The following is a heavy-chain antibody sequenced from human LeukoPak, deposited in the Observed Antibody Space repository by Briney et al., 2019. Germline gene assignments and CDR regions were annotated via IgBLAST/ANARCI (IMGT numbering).Heavy chain of an antibody. CDR2: ISGGGGTT. V-gene: IGHV3-23*01. CDR1: GFTFNTYA. D-gene: IGHD2-21*02. Sequence: GGSLRLSCAASGFTFNTYAMSWVRQAPGKGLEWDSVISGGGGTTYYADSVKGRFTISRDNSKNTLYLRMSSLRVEDTAVYYCAKGPVVTATYNWFDPWGQGALVTVSS. CDR3: AKGPVVTATYNWFDP. J-gene: IGHJ5*02.